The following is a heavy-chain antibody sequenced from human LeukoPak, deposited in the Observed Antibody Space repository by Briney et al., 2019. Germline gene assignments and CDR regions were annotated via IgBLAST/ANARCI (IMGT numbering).Heavy chain of an antibody. Sequence: SETLSLTCAVSGYSISSGHHWGWIRQPPGKGLEWIGHIFHNGNTYYNPSLQSRVTMSVDTSKNQFSLRMTSVTTADTAVYYCAREGSDFWTEGIPPLWGQGTLVIVS. D-gene: IGHD3-3*01. CDR3: AREGSDFWTEGIPPL. CDR2: IFHNGNT. V-gene: IGHV4-38-2*02. CDR1: GYSISSGHH. J-gene: IGHJ4*02.